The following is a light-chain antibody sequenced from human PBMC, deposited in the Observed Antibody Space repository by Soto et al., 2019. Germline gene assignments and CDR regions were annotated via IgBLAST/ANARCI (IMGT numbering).Light chain of an antibody. CDR1: SSDVGSYNL. V-gene: IGLV2-23*01. CDR3: CSYAGSSTFV. J-gene: IGLJ1*01. Sequence: QSALTQPASVSGSPGQSITISCTGTSSDVGSYNLVSWYQQHPGKAPKFMIYAGTKRPSGVSNRFSVSKSGDTASLTISGLQAEDEADYYCCSYAGSSTFVFGTGTKVTVL. CDR2: AGT.